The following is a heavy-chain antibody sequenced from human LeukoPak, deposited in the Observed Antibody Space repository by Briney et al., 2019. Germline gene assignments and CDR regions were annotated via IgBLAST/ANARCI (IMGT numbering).Heavy chain of an antibody. Sequence: SETLSLTCAVSGGSISSGGYSWSWIRQPPGKGLEWIGYIYHSGSTYYNPSLKSRVTISVDRSKNQFSLKLSSVTAADTAVYYCARATFGYYFDYWGQGTLVTVSS. CDR1: GGSISSGGYS. V-gene: IGHV4-30-2*01. D-gene: IGHD3-10*01. J-gene: IGHJ4*02. CDR3: ARATFGYYFDY. CDR2: IYHSGST.